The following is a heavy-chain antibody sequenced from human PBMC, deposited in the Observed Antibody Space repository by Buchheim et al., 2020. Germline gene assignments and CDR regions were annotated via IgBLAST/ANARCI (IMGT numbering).Heavy chain of an antibody. J-gene: IGHJ4*02. CDR1: GYNFTSYY. Sequence: QVQLVQSGAEVKKPGASVKVSCKSSGYNFTSYYMHWVRQAPGQGLEWMGIINPSSGRTVYAQKFQGRVTMTRDTSTSTVHMELSSLRSEDTAVYYCARDFLSSGWYGYFNYWGQGTL. V-gene: IGHV1-46*01. CDR2: INPSSGRT. CDR3: ARDFLSSGWYGYFNY. D-gene: IGHD6-19*01.